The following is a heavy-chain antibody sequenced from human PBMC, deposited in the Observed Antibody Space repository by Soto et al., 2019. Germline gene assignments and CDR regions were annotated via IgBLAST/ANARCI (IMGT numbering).Heavy chain of an antibody. CDR2: INHSGST. CDR3: ARGGTWIKLWSNPGWFDP. Sequence: LSEPLSLTCAVYGGSFSGYCWSWIRQPPGKGLEWIGEINHSGSTNYNPSLKSRVTISVDTSKNQFSLKLSSVTAADTAVYYCARGGTWIKLWSNPGWFDPWGQGTLVTVSS. CDR1: GGSFSGYC. V-gene: IGHV4-34*01. J-gene: IGHJ5*02. D-gene: IGHD5-18*01.